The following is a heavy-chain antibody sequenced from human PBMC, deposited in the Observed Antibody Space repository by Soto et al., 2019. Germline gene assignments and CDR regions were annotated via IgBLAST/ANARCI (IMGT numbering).Heavy chain of an antibody. V-gene: IGHV3-23*01. CDR3: AKKVPNLEWELGGMDV. J-gene: IGHJ6*02. Sequence: GGSLRLSCAASGFTFSSYAMSWVRQAPGKGLEWVSAISGSGGSTYYADSVKGRFTISRDNSKNTLYLQMNSLRAEDTAVYYCAKKVPNLEWELGGMDVWGQGTTVTVSS. CDR1: GFTFSSYA. CDR2: ISGSGGST. D-gene: IGHD3-3*01.